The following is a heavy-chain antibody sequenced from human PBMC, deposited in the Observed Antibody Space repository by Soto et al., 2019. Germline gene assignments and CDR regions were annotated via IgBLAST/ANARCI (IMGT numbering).Heavy chain of an antibody. J-gene: IGHJ6*02. Sequence: EVQLLESGGGVVQPGGSLRLSCAASGFTFSSYAMSWVRQAPGKGLEWVSAISGSGGSTYYADSVKGRFTISRDNSKDTLYLEMNSLGAEDTAVYYCAKGGKIAGLPEFYYYYGMDVGGQGTTVTVSS. CDR1: GFTFSSYA. D-gene: IGHD2-21*01. CDR2: ISGSGGST. V-gene: IGHV3-23*01. CDR3: AKGGKIAGLPEFYYYYGMDV.